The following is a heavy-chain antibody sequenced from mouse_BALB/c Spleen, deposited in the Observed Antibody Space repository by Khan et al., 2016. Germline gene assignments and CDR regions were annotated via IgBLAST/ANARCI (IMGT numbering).Heavy chain of an antibody. CDR2: ISTYYGDT. Sequence: VQLQESGAELVRPGVSVKISCKGSGYTFTDYAMHWVKQSHAKSLEWIGVISTYYGDTSYNQKFEGKATMTVDKSSSTAYMELARLTAEDSAIYYCAREGLNYGYAMDYWGQGTSVTVSS. CDR1: GYTFTDYA. CDR3: AREGLNYGYAMDY. J-gene: IGHJ4*01. V-gene: IGHV1S137*01. D-gene: IGHD1-1*01.